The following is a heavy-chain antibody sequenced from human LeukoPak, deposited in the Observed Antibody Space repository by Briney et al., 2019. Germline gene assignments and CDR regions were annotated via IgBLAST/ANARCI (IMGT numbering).Heavy chain of an antibody. V-gene: IGHV4-59*01. D-gene: IGHD6-13*01. CDR3: ARVAAGTGFFQH. Sequence: SETLSLTCAVSGGSLSGSYWSWIRQFPGKGLEWIGFVFYTGSFNYNPSLKSRVRISVDTSRNQFSLKLSSVTAADTAVYYCARVAAGTGFFQHWGQGTLVTVSS. CDR1: GGSLSGSY. J-gene: IGHJ1*01. CDR2: VFYTGSF.